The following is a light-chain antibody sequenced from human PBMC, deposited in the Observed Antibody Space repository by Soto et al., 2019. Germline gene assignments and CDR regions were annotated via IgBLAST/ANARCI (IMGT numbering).Light chain of an antibody. CDR2: DAS. J-gene: IGKJ5*01. V-gene: IGKV3-20*01. CDR1: QRVSSDS. Sequence: EIVLTQSPGTLSLSPGERATLSCRASQRVSSDSLAWYQQQPGQAPRLLIYDASSRATGIPDRFSGSGSGTDFTRTINRLEPEDFAVFHCQQYDSSPITFGQGTRLEIK. CDR3: QQYDSSPIT.